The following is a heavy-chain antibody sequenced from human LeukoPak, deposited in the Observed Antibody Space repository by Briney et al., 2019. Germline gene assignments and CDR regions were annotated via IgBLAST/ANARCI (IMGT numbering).Heavy chain of an antibody. CDR3: ARGAVAVGIDY. Sequence: SETLSLTCTVSGGSISSYYWSWIRQPPGKGLEWIGYIYYSGSTNYNPSLKSRVTISVDTSKNQFSLKLSSVPAADTAVYYCARGAVAVGIDYWGQGTLVTVSS. CDR1: GGSISSYY. CDR2: IYYSGST. V-gene: IGHV4-59*01. J-gene: IGHJ4*02. D-gene: IGHD6-19*01.